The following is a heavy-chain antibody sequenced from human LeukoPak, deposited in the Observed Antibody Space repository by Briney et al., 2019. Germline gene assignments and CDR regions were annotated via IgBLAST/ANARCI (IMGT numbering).Heavy chain of an antibody. CDR3: TREGDTAMVRRYFDY. Sequence: PGRSLRLSCTASGFTFGDYAMSWVRQAPGKGLEWVGFIRSKAYGGTTEYAASVKGRFTISRDDSKSIAYLQMNSLKTEDTAVYYCTREGDTAMVRRYFDYWGQGTLATVSS. D-gene: IGHD5-18*01. V-gene: IGHV3-49*04. CDR1: GFTFGDYA. CDR2: IRSKAYGGTT. J-gene: IGHJ4*02.